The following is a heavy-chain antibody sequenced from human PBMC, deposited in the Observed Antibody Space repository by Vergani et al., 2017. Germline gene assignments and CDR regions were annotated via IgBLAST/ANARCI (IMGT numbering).Heavy chain of an antibody. CDR1: GGSISSSSYY. V-gene: IGHV4-39*01. J-gene: IGHJ4*02. CDR2: IYYSGRT. D-gene: IGHD1-7*01. CDR3: ARQRGNWNYGHHDY. Sequence: QLQLQESGPGLVKPSETLSLTCTVSGGSISSSSYYWGWIRQPPGKGLGWIGSIYYSGRTYYNPSLKSRVTISVDTSKNQFSLKLSSVTAANTAVYYCARQRGNWNYGHHDYWGQGTLVTVSS.